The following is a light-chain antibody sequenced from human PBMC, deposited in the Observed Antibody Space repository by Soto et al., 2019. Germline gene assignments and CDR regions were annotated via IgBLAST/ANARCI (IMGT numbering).Light chain of an antibody. CDR3: AAWDDSLNGWV. CDR2: SNN. Sequence: QLVLTQPPSASGTPGQRVTISCSGSSSNIGSNTVNWYQQLPGTAPKLLIYSNNQRPSGVPDRFSGSKSGTSASLAISGRQSEDEADYYCAAWDDSLNGWVFGGGTKLTVL. J-gene: IGLJ3*02. CDR1: SSNIGSNT. V-gene: IGLV1-44*01.